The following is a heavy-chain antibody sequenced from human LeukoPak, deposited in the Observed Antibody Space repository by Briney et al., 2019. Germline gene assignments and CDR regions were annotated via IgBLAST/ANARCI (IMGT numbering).Heavy chain of an antibody. J-gene: IGHJ4*02. CDR3: AREIGYSSSWYVPHYFAY. CDR2: IIPILGTA. Sequence: SVKVSCKASGDTFSSYAITWVRQAPGQGLEWMGGIIPILGTANYAQKFQGRVTITADESTSTAYMELSSLRSEDTAVYFCAREIGYSSSWYVPHYFAYWGQGSLVTVSS. V-gene: IGHV1-69*13. D-gene: IGHD6-13*01. CDR1: GDTFSSYA.